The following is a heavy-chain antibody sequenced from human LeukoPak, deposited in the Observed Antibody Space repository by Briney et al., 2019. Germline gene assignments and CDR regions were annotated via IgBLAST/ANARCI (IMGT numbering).Heavy chain of an antibody. V-gene: IGHV4-39*01. CDR2: IYYRGST. CDR1: GGSISHNNCC. J-gene: IGHJ4*02. D-gene: IGHD1-14*01. CDR3: VWRALRLTCDY. Sequence: SETLSQTCTVCGGSISHNNCCWGWIRQPPGKGLEWIGAIYYRGSTYYNPSLKSRVTMSVDTSTNQFSLKLSSVTAADTAMYYYVWRALRLTCDYERQGKGVTVSS.